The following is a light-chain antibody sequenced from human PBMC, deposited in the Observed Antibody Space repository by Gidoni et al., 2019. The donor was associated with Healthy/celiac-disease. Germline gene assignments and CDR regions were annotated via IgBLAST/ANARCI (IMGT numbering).Light chain of an antibody. Sequence: SYQLTQPLPVSVALGQTARITCGGNNMGSKNVHWSQQKPGQAPVLVIYRDNNRPSGIPERFSGSNSGNTATLTISRAQAGDEADYYCQVWDSSTAVFGGGTKLTVL. CDR2: RDN. CDR1: NMGSKN. V-gene: IGLV3-9*01. J-gene: IGLJ2*01. CDR3: QVWDSSTAV.